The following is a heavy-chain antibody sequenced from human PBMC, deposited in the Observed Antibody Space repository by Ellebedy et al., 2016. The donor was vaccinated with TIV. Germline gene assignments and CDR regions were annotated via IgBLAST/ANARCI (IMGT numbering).Heavy chain of an antibody. CDR3: ARELFGGSGSYS. Sequence: PGGSLRLSCAASGFTFSSYGMHWVRQAPGKGLEWVAVIWYDGSNKYYADSVKGRFTISRDNSKNTLYLQMNSLRAEDTAVYYCARELFGGSGSYSWGQGTLVTVSS. CDR2: IWYDGSNK. CDR1: GFTFSSYG. J-gene: IGHJ4*02. V-gene: IGHV3-33*01. D-gene: IGHD3-10*01.